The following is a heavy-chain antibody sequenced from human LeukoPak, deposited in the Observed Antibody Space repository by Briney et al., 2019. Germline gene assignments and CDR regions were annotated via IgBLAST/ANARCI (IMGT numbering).Heavy chain of an antibody. CDR3: ARPDNVGWSHGFDM. V-gene: IGHV3-30-3*01. J-gene: IGHJ3*02. D-gene: IGHD6-19*01. CDR1: GFLLRCYV. Sequence: GGSLRLSCGPSGFLLRCYVVHCLREAPGKGLEGVAFLSCCGNSKYYANSVKGRFTNSRDNYKNTLYLQMNSLRVEDTALYYCARPDNVGWSHGFDMWGEATLVTVSS. CDR2: LSCCGNSK.